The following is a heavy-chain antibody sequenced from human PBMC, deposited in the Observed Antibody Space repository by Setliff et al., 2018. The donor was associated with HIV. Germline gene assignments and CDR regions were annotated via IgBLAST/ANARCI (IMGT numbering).Heavy chain of an antibody. CDR2: INPNSGDT. CDR1: GYTFTVSY. D-gene: IGHD3-10*01. Sequence: VASVKVSCKASGYTFTVSYLHWVRQAPGQGLEWMGWINPNSGDTNYAQKFQGRVTMTRDTSISTAYMELSRLRSDDTAMYYCATDRLIKLIWGVIKELAYWGQGTLVTVSS. V-gene: IGHV1-2*02. CDR3: ATDRLIKLIWGVIKELAY. J-gene: IGHJ4*02.